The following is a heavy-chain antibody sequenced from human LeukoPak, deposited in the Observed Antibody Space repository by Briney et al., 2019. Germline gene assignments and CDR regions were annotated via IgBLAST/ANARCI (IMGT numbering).Heavy chain of an antibody. CDR2: ISYDGSNK. D-gene: IGHD2-15*01. J-gene: IGHJ6*02. CDR3: ARDRPDCSGGSCYYYGMDV. V-gene: IGHV3-30-3*01. CDR1: GFTFSSYA. Sequence: GRSLRLSCAASGFTFSSYAMHWVRQAPGKGLEWVAVISYDGSNKYYADSVKGRFTISRDNSKNTLYLQMNSLRAEDTAVYYCARDRPDCSGGSCYYYGMDVWGQGTTVTVSS.